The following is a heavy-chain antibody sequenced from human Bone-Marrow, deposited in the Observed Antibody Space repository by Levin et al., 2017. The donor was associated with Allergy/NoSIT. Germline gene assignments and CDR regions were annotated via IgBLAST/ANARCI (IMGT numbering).Heavy chain of an antibody. V-gene: IGHV5-51*01. CDR2: IYPGDSET. Sequence: KVSCKGSGYRFSNCWIGWVRQMPGKGLEWIGVIYPGDSETTYNPSFQGQVTMSVDKSMSTVYLQWSSLKASDTAVYYCARRGPPGYSAGEDYYVYDVDVWGRGTTVTVSS. CDR1: GYRFSNCW. J-gene: IGHJ6*02. D-gene: IGHD4-11*01. CDR3: ARRGPPGYSAGEDYYVYDVDV.